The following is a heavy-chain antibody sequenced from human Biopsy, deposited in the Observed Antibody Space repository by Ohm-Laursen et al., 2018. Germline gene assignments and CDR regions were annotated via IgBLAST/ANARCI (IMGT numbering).Heavy chain of an antibody. V-gene: IGHV3-33*06. CDR2: IWSSATYK. D-gene: IGHD3-16*01. CDR3: MKDGGQTAPYSFDV. CDR1: GFTFSDHN. Sequence: LSLTCAASGFTFSDHNMHWVRQAPGKGLEWVAFIWSSATYKAYADSVKGRFTVSRVNSKNTVYLQMNSLSADDTAIYSCMKDGGQTAPYSFDVWGQGTMVTVSS. J-gene: IGHJ3*01.